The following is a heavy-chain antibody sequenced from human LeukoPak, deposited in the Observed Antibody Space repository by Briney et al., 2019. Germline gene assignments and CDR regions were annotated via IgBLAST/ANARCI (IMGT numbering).Heavy chain of an antibody. J-gene: IGHJ4*02. D-gene: IGHD3-22*01. CDR3: ARDFSYSSGYGPHFDY. CDR2: INAGNGNT. CDR1: GYTFTSYA. Sequence: ASVKVSCKASGYTFTSYAMHWVRPAPGQRREWMGWINAGNGNTKYSQKFQGRVTITRDTSASTAYMELSSLRSEDTAVYYCARDFSYSSGYGPHFDYWGQGTLVTVSS. V-gene: IGHV1-3*01.